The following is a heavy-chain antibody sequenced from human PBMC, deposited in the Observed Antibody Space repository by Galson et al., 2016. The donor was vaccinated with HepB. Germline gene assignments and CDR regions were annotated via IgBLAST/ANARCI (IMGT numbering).Heavy chain of an antibody. D-gene: IGHD5-24*01. V-gene: IGHV3-11*03. CDR1: GFTFSDYY. J-gene: IGHJ6*03. CDR3: ARLILEMATMEDYYDYMDV. Sequence: SLRLSCAASGFTFSDYYMSWIRQAPGKGLEWVSYISSSSSHTNYADSVKGRFTIPRDNAKNSLYLQMNSLRAEDTAVYYCARLILEMATMEDYYDYMDVWGRGTTVTVSS. CDR2: ISSSSSHT.